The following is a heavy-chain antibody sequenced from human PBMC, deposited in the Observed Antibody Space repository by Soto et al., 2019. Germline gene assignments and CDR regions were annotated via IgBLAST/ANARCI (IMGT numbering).Heavy chain of an antibody. CDR2: ISAYNGNT. CDR3: ASRIAVAGRVVFDY. D-gene: IGHD6-19*01. CDR1: GYTFTSYG. J-gene: IGHJ4*02. V-gene: IGHV1-18*01. Sequence: GASVKVSCKASGYTFTSYGISWVRQAPGQGLEWMGWISAYNGNTNYAQKLQGRVTMTTDTSTSTAYMELRSLRSDDTAVYYCASRIAVAGRVVFDYWGQGTLVTVSS.